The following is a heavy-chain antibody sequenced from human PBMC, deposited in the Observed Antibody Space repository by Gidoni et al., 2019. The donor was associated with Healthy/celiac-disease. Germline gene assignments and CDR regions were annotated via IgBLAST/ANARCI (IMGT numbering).Heavy chain of an antibody. D-gene: IGHD6-6*01. CDR2: ISWNSGSI. J-gene: IGHJ4*02. V-gene: IGHV3-9*01. CDR3: AKDKAPGFDY. CDR1: GFTFDDYA. Sequence: EVQLVESGGGLVQPGRSLRLSCAASGFTFDDYAMHWVRQAPGKGLERVSGISWNSGSIGYADSVKGRFTISRDNAKNSLYLQMNSLRAEDTALYYCAKDKAPGFDYWGQGTLVTVSS.